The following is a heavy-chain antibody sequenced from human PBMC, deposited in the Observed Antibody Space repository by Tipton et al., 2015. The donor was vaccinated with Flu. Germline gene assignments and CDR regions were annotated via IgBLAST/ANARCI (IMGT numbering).Heavy chain of an antibody. CDR1: GFTFSDYY. CDR3: ARDHPPSITVLGEITDYFGMAV. V-gene: IGHV3-11*01. J-gene: IGHJ6*02. D-gene: IGHD3-3*01. Sequence: GSLRLSCAASGFTFSDYYMSWVRQAPGKGLEWVSHISSSGSIINYADSVKGRFTISRDNAKNSLYLQMNSLRAEDTAVYYCARDHPPSITVLGEITDYFGMAVWGQGTTATVSS. CDR2: ISSSGSII.